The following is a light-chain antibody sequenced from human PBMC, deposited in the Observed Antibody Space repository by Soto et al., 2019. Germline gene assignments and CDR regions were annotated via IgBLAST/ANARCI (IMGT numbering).Light chain of an antibody. CDR2: DAS. V-gene: IGKV3-11*01. CDR1: QSVSNF. Sequence: EIVLTQSPPTLSLSPGERATLSCRASQSVSNFLAWYQQKPGQAPRLLIYDASNRATGIPARFSGSGSGTDFTLTIRSLEPEDFAIYYCQQRANWPLTTFGHGTRLEIK. CDR3: QQRANWPLTT. J-gene: IGKJ5*01.